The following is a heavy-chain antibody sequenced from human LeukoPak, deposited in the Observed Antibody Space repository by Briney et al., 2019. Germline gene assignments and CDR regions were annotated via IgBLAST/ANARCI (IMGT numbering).Heavy chain of an antibody. Sequence: GASVKVSCKASGYTFTGYYMHWVRQAPGQGLEWMGWINPNSGGTNYAQKFQGRVTMTRDTSISTAYMELSRLRSDDTAVYYCAKTTVTGSPLYYGMDVWGQGTTVTVSS. CDR1: GYTFTGYY. J-gene: IGHJ6*02. CDR2: INPNSGGT. CDR3: AKTTVTGSPLYYGMDV. V-gene: IGHV1-2*02. D-gene: IGHD4-17*01.